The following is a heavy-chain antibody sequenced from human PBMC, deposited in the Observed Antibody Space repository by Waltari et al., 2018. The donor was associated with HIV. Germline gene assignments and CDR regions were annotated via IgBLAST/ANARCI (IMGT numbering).Heavy chain of an antibody. J-gene: IGHJ4*02. CDR1: GFTFGDYD. D-gene: IGHD3-10*01. CDR3: TRFTMVRGVIIMGFDY. CDR2: IRSKVYGGTT. Sequence: EVQLVESGGGLVQPGRSLRLSCTASGFTFGDYDVSWFRQAPGKGLQWVGLIRSKVYGGTTEYAALVKGRFTISRDDSKSIVYLQMNSLKIEDTAVYYCTRFTMVRGVIIMGFDYWGQGTLVTVSS. V-gene: IGHV3-49*03.